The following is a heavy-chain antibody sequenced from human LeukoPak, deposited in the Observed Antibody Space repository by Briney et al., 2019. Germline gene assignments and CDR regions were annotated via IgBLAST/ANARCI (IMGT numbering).Heavy chain of an antibody. D-gene: IGHD2-2*01. Sequence: PGGSLRLSCAASGFTFSSYAMSWVRQAPGKGLEWVSAISGSGGSTYYADSVKGRFTISRDNSKNTLYLQMNSLRAEDTAVYYCAKDRFGGIVVVPAARGFDYWGQGTLVTVSS. CDR3: AKDRFGGIVVVPAARGFDY. CDR2: ISGSGGST. J-gene: IGHJ4*02. CDR1: GFTFSSYA. V-gene: IGHV3-23*01.